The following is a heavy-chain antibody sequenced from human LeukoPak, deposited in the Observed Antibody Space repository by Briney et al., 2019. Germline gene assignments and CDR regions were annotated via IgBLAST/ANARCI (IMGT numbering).Heavy chain of an antibody. V-gene: IGHV4-39*07. J-gene: IGHJ4*02. D-gene: IGHD6-13*01. Sequence: SETLSLTCTVSGGGLSYYWGWIRQAPGKGLEWIETIFYSGNTYYNPSLKSRVTISVDRSKNQFSLKLSSVTAADTAVYYCARADPGIAAAGYDYWGQGTLVTVSS. CDR2: IFYSGNT. CDR3: ARADPGIAAAGYDY. CDR1: GGGLSYY.